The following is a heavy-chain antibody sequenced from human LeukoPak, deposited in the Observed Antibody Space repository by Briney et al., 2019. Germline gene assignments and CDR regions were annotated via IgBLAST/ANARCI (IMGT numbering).Heavy chain of an antibody. CDR3: APHPFRGRLGGYRNYYFDY. V-gene: IGHV4-39*01. CDR1: GGSISSSSYY. Sequence: PSETLSLTCTVSGGSISSSSYYWGWIRQPPGKGLEWIGSIYYSGSPYYNPSLKSRVTISVDTSKNQFSLKLSSVTAADTAVYYCAPHPFRGRLGGYRNYYFDYWGQGTLVTVSS. J-gene: IGHJ4*02. D-gene: IGHD3-16*02. CDR2: IYYSGSP.